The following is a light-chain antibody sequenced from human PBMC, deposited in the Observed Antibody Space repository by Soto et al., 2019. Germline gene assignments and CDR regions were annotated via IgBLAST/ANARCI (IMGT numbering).Light chain of an antibody. J-gene: IGKJ1*01. CDR1: QDISNW. CDR3: QQGSSFPRT. Sequence: DIQMTQSPSSVSASVGDRVTITCRASQDISNWLAWYQQKPGKAPKLLIYSTSSLQNGFPSRFSGSGSGTESTPTVTSLQPDDIATYYCQQGSSFPRTFGQGTKVEV. CDR2: STS. V-gene: IGKV1-12*01.